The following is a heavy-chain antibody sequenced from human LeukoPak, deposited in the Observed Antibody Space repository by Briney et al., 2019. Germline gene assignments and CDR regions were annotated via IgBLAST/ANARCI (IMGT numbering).Heavy chain of an antibody. J-gene: IGHJ6*02. CDR3: AKDRDDILTGYYTDYYYYGMDV. V-gene: IGHV3-30*18. D-gene: IGHD3-9*01. CDR2: ISYDGSNK. Sequence: GGSLRLSCAASGFTFSSYGMHWVRQAPGKGLEWVAVISYDGSNKYYADSVKGRFTISRDNSKNTLYLQMNSLRAEDTAVYYCAKDRDDILTGYYTDYYYYGMDVWGQGTTVTVSS. CDR1: GFTFSSYG.